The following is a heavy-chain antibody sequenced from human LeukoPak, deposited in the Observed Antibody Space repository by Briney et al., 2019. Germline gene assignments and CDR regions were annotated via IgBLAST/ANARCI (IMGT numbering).Heavy chain of an antibody. CDR2: IYNSGST. J-gene: IGHJ3*02. V-gene: IGHV4-31*03. CDR1: GGSLSSGDYF. D-gene: IGHD3-16*01. Sequence: SETLSLTCTVSGGSLSSGDYFWSWIRQHPGTGLEWIGYIYNSGSTYYYNQSLKSRVTISLDTSKNQFSLKLRSVTAADTAVYYCARVPRNMITFGNGAAFDIWGQGTVVSVSS. CDR3: ARVPRNMITFGNGAAFDI.